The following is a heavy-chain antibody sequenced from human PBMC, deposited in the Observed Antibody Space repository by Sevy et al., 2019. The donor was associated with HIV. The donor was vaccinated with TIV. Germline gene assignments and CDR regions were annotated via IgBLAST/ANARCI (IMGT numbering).Heavy chain of an antibody. J-gene: IGHJ4*02. CDR1: GYTFTSYD. CDR3: ARGVVMYNWHYGYYFDY. D-gene: IGHD1-7*01. V-gene: IGHV1-8*03. CDR2: MNPNSRNT. Sequence: DAVKVSCKASGYTFTSYDINWVGQATGQGLEWMGWMNPNSRNTGYAQQFQGRVTITRNTPISTAYMELSSLRSDDTALYYCARGVVMYNWHYGYYFDYWGQGTLVLVSS.